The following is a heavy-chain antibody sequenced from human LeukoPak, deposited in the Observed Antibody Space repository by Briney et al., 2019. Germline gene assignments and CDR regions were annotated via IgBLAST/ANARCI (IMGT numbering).Heavy chain of an antibody. J-gene: IGHJ4*02. V-gene: IGHV4-59*01. D-gene: IGHD3-3*01. CDR3: ARDLDGTSDY. Sequence: KSSETLSLTCTVSGGSISSYYWSWIRQPPGKGLEWIGYIYYSGSTNYNPSLKSRVTISVDTSKNRFSLKLSSVTAADTAVYYCARDLDGTSDYWGQGTLVTVSS. CDR1: GGSISSYY. CDR2: IYYSGST.